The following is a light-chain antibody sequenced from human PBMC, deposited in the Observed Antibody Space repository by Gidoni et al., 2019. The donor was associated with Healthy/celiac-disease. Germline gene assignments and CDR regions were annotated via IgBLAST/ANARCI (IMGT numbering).Light chain of an antibody. V-gene: IGKV1-39*01. CDR3: QQSYSTPPT. CDR2: SAS. J-gene: IGKJ1*01. CDR1: QSISSY. Sequence: IKMTQSPSSLSASVGDIVTTTCRASQSISSYLNWYQQKPGKAPKLLIYSASSLQSGVPSRFSSSGAWTDFTLTISSLQPEDFSTYYCQQSYSTPPTFGQGTKVEIK.